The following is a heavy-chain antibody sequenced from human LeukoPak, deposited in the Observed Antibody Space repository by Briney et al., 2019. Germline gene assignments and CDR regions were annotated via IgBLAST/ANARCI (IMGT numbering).Heavy chain of an antibody. CDR1: GGTFSSYA. V-gene: IGHV1-69*13. D-gene: IGHD7-27*01. J-gene: IGHJ4*02. CDR2: IIPIFGTA. CDR3: ARVYKGDLTGIDY. Sequence: SVKVSCKASGGTFSSYAISWVRQAPGQGLEWMGGIIPIFGTANYAQKFQGRVTITAVESTSTAYMELSSLRSEDTAVYYCARVYKGDLTGIDYWGQGTLVTVSS.